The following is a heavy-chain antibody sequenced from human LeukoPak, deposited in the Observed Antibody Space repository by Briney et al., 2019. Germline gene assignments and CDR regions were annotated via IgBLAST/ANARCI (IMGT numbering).Heavy chain of an antibody. V-gene: IGHV1-18*01. CDR3: ARSSGIAVAGTRAFDI. CDR1: GYTFTSYG. Sequence: ASVKVSCKASGYTFTSYGISWVRQAPGQGLEWMGWISAYNGNTNYAQKLQGRVTMTTDTSTSTAYMELRSLRSDDTAVYYCARSSGIAVAGTRAFDIWGQGTMVTVSS. D-gene: IGHD6-19*01. CDR2: ISAYNGNT. J-gene: IGHJ3*02.